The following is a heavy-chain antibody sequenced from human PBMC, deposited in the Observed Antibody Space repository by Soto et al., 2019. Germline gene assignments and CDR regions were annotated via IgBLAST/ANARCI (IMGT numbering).Heavy chain of an antibody. J-gene: IGHJ4*02. CDR1: GFTFSSYA. D-gene: IGHD6-19*01. Sequence: GGSLRLSCAASGFTFSSYAMSWVRQAPGKGLEWVSAISGSGGSTYYADSVKGRFTISRDNSKNTLYLQMNSLRAEDTALYYCAKDQGFIAVAGPFFDYWGQGTLVTVSS. CDR3: AKDQGFIAVAGPFFDY. V-gene: IGHV3-23*01. CDR2: ISGSGGST.